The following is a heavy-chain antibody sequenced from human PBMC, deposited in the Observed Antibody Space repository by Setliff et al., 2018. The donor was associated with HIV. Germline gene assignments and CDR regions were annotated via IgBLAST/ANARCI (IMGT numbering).Heavy chain of an antibody. J-gene: IGHJ5*02. CDR3: ASRVYYYDSSGYLREEGFDP. Sequence: PSETLSLTCTVSGGSISNSRYYWSWIRQPPGKGLEWIGSIYYSGSTYYNPSLKSRVTISVDTSKNQFSLKLSSVTAAVAAVYYCASRVYYYDSSGYLREEGFDPWGQGTLVPSPQ. D-gene: IGHD3-22*01. CDR1: GGSISNSRYY. CDR2: IYYSGST. V-gene: IGHV4-39*01.